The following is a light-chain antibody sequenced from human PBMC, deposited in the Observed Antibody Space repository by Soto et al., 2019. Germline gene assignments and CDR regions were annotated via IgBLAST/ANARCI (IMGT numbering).Light chain of an antibody. Sequence: QSALTQPASVSGAPGQAITISCTRTSSDVGGYNYVSWYQQHPGKAPKLMIYDVSNRPSGVSNRFSGSKSGNTASLTISGLKAEDEADYYCSSYTSSSYNYVFGTGTKVTVL. CDR2: DVS. CDR3: SSYTSSSYNYV. V-gene: IGLV2-14*01. CDR1: SSDVGGYNY. J-gene: IGLJ1*01.